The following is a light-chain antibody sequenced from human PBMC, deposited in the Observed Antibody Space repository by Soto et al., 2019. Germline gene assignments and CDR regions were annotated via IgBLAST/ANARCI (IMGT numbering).Light chain of an antibody. J-gene: IGLJ2*01. V-gene: IGLV7-46*01. CDR3: LLSYTDGGG. CDR1: TGAVTSGHY. CDR2: DTT. Sequence: QAVVTQEPSLTVSPGGTVTLTCGSNTGAVTSGHYPYWYQQKPGQAPKTLIYDTTNKHSWTPARFSGSLLGGKAALTLSGAQPEDEAEYYFLLSYTDGGGFGGGTKLTVL.